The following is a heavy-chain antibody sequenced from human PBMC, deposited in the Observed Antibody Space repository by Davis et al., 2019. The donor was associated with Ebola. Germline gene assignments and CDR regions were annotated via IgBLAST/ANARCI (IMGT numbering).Heavy chain of an antibody. Sequence: GESLKISCVVSGISLKSCAMSWVRQAPGKGLEWVSGIGSDGGTHYAGSVRGRFTISRDESKNTLFLQMNSLRGEDTAVYYCAKDLFWWSASDVWGQGTTVVVS. CDR2: IGSDGGT. J-gene: IGHJ6*02. D-gene: IGHD2-8*02. CDR3: AKDLFWWSASDV. V-gene: IGHV3-23*01. CDR1: GISLKSCA.